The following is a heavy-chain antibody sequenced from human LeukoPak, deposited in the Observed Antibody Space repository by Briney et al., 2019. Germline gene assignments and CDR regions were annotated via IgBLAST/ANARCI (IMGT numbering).Heavy chain of an antibody. V-gene: IGHV3-23*01. CDR1: GSTFSTYP. CDR2: IIVSGGST. Sequence: PGGSLRLSCAASGSTFSTYPMSWVRQAPGKGLEWVSSIIVSGGSTYYADSVQGRFTISRDNSKNTLYLQMNSLRAEDTAVYYCAKRAYFDYWGQGTLVTVSS. CDR3: AKRAYFDY. J-gene: IGHJ4*02.